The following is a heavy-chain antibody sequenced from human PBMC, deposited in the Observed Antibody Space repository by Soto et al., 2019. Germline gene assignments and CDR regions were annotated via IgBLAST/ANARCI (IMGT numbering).Heavy chain of an antibody. J-gene: IGHJ5*02. CDR1: GGSISSGDYY. D-gene: IGHD4-17*01. CDR3: ARGDYGDQHWFDP. Sequence: QVQLQESGPGLVKPSQTLSLTCTVSGGSISSGDYYWSWIRQPPGKGLEWIGYIYYSGSTYYNPSLKRRVXXSXDXXKTQFSLKLSSVTAADTAVYYCARGDYGDQHWFDPWGQGTLVTVSS. CDR2: IYYSGST. V-gene: IGHV4-30-4*01.